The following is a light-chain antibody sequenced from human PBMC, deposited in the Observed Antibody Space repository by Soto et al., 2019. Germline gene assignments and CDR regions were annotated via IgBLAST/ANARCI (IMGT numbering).Light chain of an antibody. V-gene: IGLV1-47*01. CDR3: AAWDDSLSGPA. CDR1: SSNIGTNY. Sequence: QAVVTQPPSASGTPGQRVTISCSGSSSNIGTNYVHWYQQLPGTAPKLLIYRNGLRSSGVSDRFSGSKSGTSASLAISGLRSADEADYYCAAWDDSLSGPAFGGGTKLTVL. J-gene: IGLJ2*01. CDR2: RNG.